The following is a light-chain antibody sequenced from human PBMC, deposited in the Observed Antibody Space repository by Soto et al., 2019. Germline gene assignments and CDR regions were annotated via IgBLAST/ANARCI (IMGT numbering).Light chain of an antibody. CDR1: QTIDTR. CDR3: QHYDTYRAT. CDR2: DAS. V-gene: IGKV1-5*01. J-gene: IGKJ1*01. Sequence: DIQMTQSPSSLSSSVGYRVTITCRATQTIDTRLAWYQQKPGEAPKLLIYDASSLENGVPSRFSGSGSGTEFTLTISGLQPDDFATYYCQHYDTYRATFGLGTKVDIK.